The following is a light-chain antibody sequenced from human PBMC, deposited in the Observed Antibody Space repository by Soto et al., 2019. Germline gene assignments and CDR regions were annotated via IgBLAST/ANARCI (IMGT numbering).Light chain of an antibody. J-gene: IGKJ4*01. CDR2: AAS. Sequence: GDSVTITCRASQNIRNWLAWYQQKPGKAPNLLIYAASSLQSGVPSRFSGSGSGTDFTLTISSLQPEDFATYYCQQSYSTPLTFGGGTKVDIK. CDR1: QNIRNW. CDR3: QQSYSTPLT. V-gene: IGKV1-39*01.